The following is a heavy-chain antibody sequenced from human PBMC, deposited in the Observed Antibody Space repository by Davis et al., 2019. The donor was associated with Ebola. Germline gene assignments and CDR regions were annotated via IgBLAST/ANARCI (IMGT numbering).Heavy chain of an antibody. CDR1: GFTFSSYA. V-gene: IGHV3-30-3*01. CDR2: ISYDGSNK. Sequence: GESLKISCAASGFTFSSYAMHWVRQAPGKGLEWVAVISYDGSNKYYADSVKGRFTISSDNSKNTLYLQMNSLRAEDTAVYYCARSYPDYWGQGTLVTVSS. J-gene: IGHJ4*02. CDR3: ARSYPDY. D-gene: IGHD3-16*01.